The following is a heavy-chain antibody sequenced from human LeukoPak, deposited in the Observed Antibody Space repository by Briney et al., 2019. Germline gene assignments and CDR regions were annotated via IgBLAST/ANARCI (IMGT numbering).Heavy chain of an antibody. CDR3: ARDLGQYYDTSDNWFDP. J-gene: IGHJ5*02. Sequence: GGSLRLSCAASGFTFSTYWMHWVRQAPGKGLVWVSRINNDGSSTSYADSVKGRFTISRDNAKNTLNLQMNSLRAEDTAVYYCARDLGQYYDTSDNWFDPWGQGTLVTVSS. CDR1: GFTFSTYW. V-gene: IGHV3-74*01. CDR2: INNDGSST. D-gene: IGHD3-22*01.